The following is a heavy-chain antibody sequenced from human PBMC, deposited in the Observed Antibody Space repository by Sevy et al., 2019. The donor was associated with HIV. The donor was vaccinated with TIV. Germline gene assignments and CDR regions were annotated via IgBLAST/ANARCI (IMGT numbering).Heavy chain of an antibody. J-gene: IGHJ6*02. V-gene: IGHV3-30-3*01. CDR2: ISYDGSNK. D-gene: IGHD2-2*01. CDR3: ARCYCSSTSCYGPYYYYGMDV. Sequence: GGSLRLSCAASGFTFSSYAMHWVRQAPGKGLEWVAVISYDGSNKYYADSVKGRFTISRDNSKNMLYLQMNSLRAEDTAVYYCARCYCSSTSCYGPYYYYGMDVWGQGTTVTVSS. CDR1: GFTFSSYA.